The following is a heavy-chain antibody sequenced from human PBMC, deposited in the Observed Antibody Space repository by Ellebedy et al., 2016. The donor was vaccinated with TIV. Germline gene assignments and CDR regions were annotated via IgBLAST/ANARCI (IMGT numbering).Heavy chain of an antibody. V-gene: IGHV3-30-3*01. CDR1: GFSFRTYA. J-gene: IGHJ4*02. Sequence: GGSLRLSXAVSGFSFRTYAMHWVRQASGKGLEWVAVISYDGSNKYYADSVKGRFTISRDNSKNTMYLQMNSLRVEDTAVYYCASPSYCSGDTCTSLFDYWGQGTLVTVSS. CDR3: ASPSYCSGDTCTSLFDY. CDR2: ISYDGSNK. D-gene: IGHD2-15*01.